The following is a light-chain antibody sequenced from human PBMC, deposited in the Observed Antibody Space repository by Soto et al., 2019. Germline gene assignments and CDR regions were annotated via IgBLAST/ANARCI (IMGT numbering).Light chain of an antibody. CDR3: QQYGGLPRT. CDR1: QSVSRNF. CDR2: GAS. V-gene: IGKV3-20*01. J-gene: IGKJ2*01. Sequence: EIVLTQSPGTLSLSPGDRATLSCRASQSVSRNFLAWYQQKPGQAPRLLIYGASFRATGIPDRFSGSGSGTDFTLSISRLEPEDFAVYYCQQYGGLPRTFGQGTELEI.